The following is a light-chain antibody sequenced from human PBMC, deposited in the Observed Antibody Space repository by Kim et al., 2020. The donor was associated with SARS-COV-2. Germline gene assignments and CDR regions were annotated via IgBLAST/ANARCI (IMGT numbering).Light chain of an antibody. J-gene: IGLJ2*01. Sequence: GQSVTISCTGTSSDVGGYNYVSLYKQHPGKAPKLMIYDVSKRPSGVSNRFSGSKSGNTASLTISGLQAEDEADYYCSSYTGSSTPVFGGGTQLTVL. CDR2: DVS. CDR1: SSDVGGYNY. V-gene: IGLV2-14*04. CDR3: SSYTGSSTPV.